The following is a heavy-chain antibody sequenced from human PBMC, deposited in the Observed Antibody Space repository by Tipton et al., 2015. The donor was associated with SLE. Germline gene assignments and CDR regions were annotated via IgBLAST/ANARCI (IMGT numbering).Heavy chain of an antibody. CDR2: IHDSGAT. CDR3: ARRLATSQGGFDI. D-gene: IGHD5-12*01. J-gene: IGHJ3*02. V-gene: IGHV4-30-4*02. Sequence: TLSLTCTVSGGSIRSGDYYWSWIRQHPGKGLEWIGYIHDSGATFYNPSLKSRVTISIDTSKNQFSLKLSSVTAADTAVYYCARRLATSQGGFDIWGQGTMVPVSS. CDR1: GGSIRSGDYY.